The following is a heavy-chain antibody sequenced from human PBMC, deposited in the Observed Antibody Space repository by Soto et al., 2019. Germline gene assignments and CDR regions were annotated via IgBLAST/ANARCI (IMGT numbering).Heavy chain of an antibody. CDR2: ISGSGGST. J-gene: IGHJ4*02. D-gene: IGHD3-3*01. CDR1: VFTFSSYA. Sequence: GGSLRLSCAASVFTFSSYAMSWVRQAPGKGLEWVSAISGSGGSTYYADSVKGRFTISRDNSKNTLYLQMNSLRAEDTAVYYCAKEYHDFWSGYFSDPLDYWGQGTLVTVSS. CDR3: AKEYHDFWSGYFSDPLDY. V-gene: IGHV3-23*01.